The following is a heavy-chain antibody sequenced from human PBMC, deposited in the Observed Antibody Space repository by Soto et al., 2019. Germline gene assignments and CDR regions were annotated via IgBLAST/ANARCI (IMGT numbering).Heavy chain of an antibody. J-gene: IGHJ4*02. CDR1: GYTFTSYY. CDR2: INPSGGST. V-gene: IGHV1-46*01. D-gene: IGHD3-22*01. CDR3: ARDPFDYYDSSGYFDY. Sequence: ASVKVSCKASGYTFTSYYMHWVRQAPGQGLEWMGIINPSGGSTSYAQKFQGRVTMTRDTSTSTVYMELSSLRSEDTAVYYCARDPFDYYDSSGYFDYWGQGTLVTVSS.